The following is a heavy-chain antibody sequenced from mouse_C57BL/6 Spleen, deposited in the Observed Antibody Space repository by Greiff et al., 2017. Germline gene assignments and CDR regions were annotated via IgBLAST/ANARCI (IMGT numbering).Heavy chain of an antibody. V-gene: IGHV3-6*01. CDR2: ISYDGSN. CDR3: AHYYGSSYNAMDY. CDR1: GYSITSGYY. D-gene: IGHD1-1*01. J-gene: IGHJ4*01. Sequence: EVKLVESGPGLVKPSQSLSLTCSVTGYSITSGYYWNWIRQFPGNKLEWMGYISYDGSNNYNPSLKNRISITRDTSKNQFFLKLNSVTTEDTATYYCAHYYGSSYNAMDYWGQGTSVTVSS.